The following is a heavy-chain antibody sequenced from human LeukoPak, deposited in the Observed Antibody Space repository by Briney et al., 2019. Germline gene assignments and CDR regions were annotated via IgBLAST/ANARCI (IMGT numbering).Heavy chain of an antibody. J-gene: IGHJ4*02. CDR3: ARDQDIVGATVHFDY. CDR2: ISAYNGNT. D-gene: IGHD1-26*01. V-gene: IGHV1-18*01. CDR1: GYTFTSYG. Sequence: GASVKVSCKASGYTFTSYGISWVRQAPGQGLEWMGWISAYNGNTNYAQKLQGRVTMTTDTSTSTAYMELRSLRSDDTAVYYCARDQDIVGATVHFDYWGQGTLVIVSS.